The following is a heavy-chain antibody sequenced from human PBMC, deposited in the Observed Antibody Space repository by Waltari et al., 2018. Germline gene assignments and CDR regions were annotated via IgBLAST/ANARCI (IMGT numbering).Heavy chain of an antibody. Sequence: QVQLQESGPGLVKPSETLSLTCTVSGGSISSYYWSWIRQPAGKGLEWIGRIYTSGSTNDTPSLKSRVTMSVDTSKNQFSLKLSSVTAADTAVYYCAREGSDSSSWYGDFDYWGQGTLVTVSS. CDR3: AREGSDSSSWYGDFDY. CDR1: GGSISSYY. D-gene: IGHD6-13*01. CDR2: IYTSGST. V-gene: IGHV4-4*07. J-gene: IGHJ4*02.